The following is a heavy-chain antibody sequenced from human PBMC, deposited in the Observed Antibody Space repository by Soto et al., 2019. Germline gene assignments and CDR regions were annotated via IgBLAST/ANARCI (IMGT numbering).Heavy chain of an antibody. D-gene: IGHD5-12*01. J-gene: IGHJ5*02. CDR3: ARDQSGYDSVWFDP. Sequence: SETLSLTCTVSGGSISSYYWSWIRQPPGKGLEWIGYIYYSGSTNYNPSLKSRVTISVDTSKNQFSLKLSSVTAADTAVYYCARDQSGYDSVWFDPWGQGTLVTVSS. CDR2: IYYSGST. CDR1: GGSISSYY. V-gene: IGHV4-59*01.